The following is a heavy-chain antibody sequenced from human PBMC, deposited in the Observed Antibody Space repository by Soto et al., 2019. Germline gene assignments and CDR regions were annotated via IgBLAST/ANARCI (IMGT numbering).Heavy chain of an antibody. CDR2: ISYDGSNK. Sequence: PGGSLGLSCADSGVSLSSYGMYWVRLGPGEGLEWVAAISYDGSNKNYLASVEGRFTISRDNSKNTLYLQMNALRPEDTAVYYCARDSYYRSSSGYYVFYYWAQGTLVPVSS. D-gene: IGHD3-22*01. V-gene: IGHV3-30*03. J-gene: IGHJ4*02. CDR3: ARDSYYRSSSGYYVFYY. CDR1: GVSLSSYG.